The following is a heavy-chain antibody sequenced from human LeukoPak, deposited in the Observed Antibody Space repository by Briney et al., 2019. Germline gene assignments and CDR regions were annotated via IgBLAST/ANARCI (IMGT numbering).Heavy chain of an antibody. CDR1: GFTFSSYA. D-gene: IGHD2-2*01. V-gene: IGHV3-23*01. Sequence: PGGSLRLSCAASGFTFSSYAMSWVRQAPGKGLGWVSAISGSGGSTYYADSVKGRFTISRDNSKNTLYLQMNSLRAEDTAVYYCAKDLGVVPAANENWFDPWGQGTLVTVSS. CDR3: AKDLGVVPAANENWFDP. CDR2: ISGSGGST. J-gene: IGHJ5*02.